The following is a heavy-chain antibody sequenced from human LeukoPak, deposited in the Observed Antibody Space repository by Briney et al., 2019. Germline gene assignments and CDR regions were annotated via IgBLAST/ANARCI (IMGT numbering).Heavy chain of an antibody. CDR1: GYTFTGYY. CDR2: INPNSGGT. D-gene: IGHD3-10*01. CDR3: ARGMVRGGNVDAFDI. J-gene: IGHJ3*02. Sequence: ASVKVSCKASGYTFTGYYMHWVRQAPGQGLEWMGWINPNSGGTNYAQKFQGRVTMTRDTSISTAYMGLSRLRSDDTAVYYCARGMVRGGNVDAFDIWGQGTMVTVSS. V-gene: IGHV1-2*02.